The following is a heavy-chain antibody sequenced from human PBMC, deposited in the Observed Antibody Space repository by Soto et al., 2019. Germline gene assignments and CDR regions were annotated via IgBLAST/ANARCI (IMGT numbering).Heavy chain of an antibody. CDR2: IYYAGNT. V-gene: IGHV4-39*01. CDR1: GGSISSSSYY. D-gene: IGHD3-3*01. J-gene: IGHJ4*02. Sequence: QLQLQESGPGLVKPSETLSLTCTVSGGSISSSSYYWGWIRQPPGKGLEWIGSIYYAGNTYYNPYLKSRVTMSVGTSKNQFSLELSSVTDADQAVYYCARLDATMGYYDFWGGFPLAYWGQGTLVSVSS. CDR3: ARLDATMGYYDFWGGFPLAY.